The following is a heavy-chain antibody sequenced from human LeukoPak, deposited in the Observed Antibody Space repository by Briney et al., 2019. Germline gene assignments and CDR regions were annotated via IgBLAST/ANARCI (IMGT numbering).Heavy chain of an antibody. Sequence: GGSLRLSCAASGFTFSSYWMSWVRQAPGKGLEWLGVVTYDGSKAFYADSVKGRLTISRDNSKNTLYLQMNTLRVEDRAVYFCAKDQRTMTRRMDVWGQGTAVIVSS. CDR1: GFTFSSYW. V-gene: IGHV3-30*18. J-gene: IGHJ6*02. CDR3: AKDQRTMTRRMDV. CDR2: VTYDGSKA. D-gene: IGHD2-2*01.